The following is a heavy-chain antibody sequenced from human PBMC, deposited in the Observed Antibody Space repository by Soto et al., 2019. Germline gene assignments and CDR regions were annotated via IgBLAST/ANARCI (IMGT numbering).Heavy chain of an antibody. CDR3: TRGGDPYKTGH. CDR2: IYYSGST. CDR1: GGSISSGGYS. J-gene: IGHJ4*02. Sequence: KLSETLSLTCAVSGGSISSGGYSWSWIRQPPGKGLEWIGFIYYSGSTYYNPSLKGRVTMSVDTSKNQFSLKLTSVNTADTAIYYCTRGGDPYKTGHWGQGTLVTVSS. D-gene: IGHD2-21*01. V-gene: IGHV4-61*08.